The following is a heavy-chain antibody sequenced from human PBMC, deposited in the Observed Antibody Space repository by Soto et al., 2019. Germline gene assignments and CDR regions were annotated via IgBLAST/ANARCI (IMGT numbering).Heavy chain of an antibody. Sequence: QVQLVESGGGLVKPGGSLRLSCAASGFTFSDYYMNWIRQAPGKGLEWVSYISSSGRTIYYADSVKGRFTMSRDNAKNSLYLQMNSLRAEDTAVYYCARGLYEGWCRGGGCKPNWFDPWGQGTLVTVSS. D-gene: IGHD2-15*01. CDR3: ARGLYEGWCRGGGCKPNWFDP. CDR1: GFTFSDYY. J-gene: IGHJ5*02. CDR2: ISSSGRTI. V-gene: IGHV3-11*01.